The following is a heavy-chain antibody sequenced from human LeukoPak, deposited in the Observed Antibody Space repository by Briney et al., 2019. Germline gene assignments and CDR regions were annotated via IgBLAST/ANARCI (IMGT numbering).Heavy chain of an antibody. CDR3: ARTSYYYDSSVVDY. J-gene: IGHJ4*02. V-gene: IGHV4-31*03. Sequence: SETLPLTCTVSGGSISSGGYYWSWIRQHPGKGLEWIGYIYYSGSTYYNPSLKSRVTISVDTSKNQFSLKLSSVTAADTAVYYCARTSYYYDSSVVDYWGQGTLVTVSS. CDR2: IYYSGST. D-gene: IGHD3-22*01. CDR1: GGSISSGGYY.